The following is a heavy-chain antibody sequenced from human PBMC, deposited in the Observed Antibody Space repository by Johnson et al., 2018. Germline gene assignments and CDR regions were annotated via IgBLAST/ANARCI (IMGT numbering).Heavy chain of an antibody. J-gene: IGHJ6*03. CDR2: INHSGST. V-gene: IGHV4-34*01. Sequence: QVQLQQWGAGLLKPSETLSLTCAVYGGSFSGYYWSWIRQPPGKGLEWIGEINHSGSTNYNPSLKSRVTISVDTSKNQFSLQLSSVTAADPAVYYCAKDGGRGSSSWTYYYYLDVWGKGTTVTVSS. CDR1: GGSFSGYY. D-gene: IGHD6-13*01. CDR3: AKDGGRGSSSWTYYYYLDV.